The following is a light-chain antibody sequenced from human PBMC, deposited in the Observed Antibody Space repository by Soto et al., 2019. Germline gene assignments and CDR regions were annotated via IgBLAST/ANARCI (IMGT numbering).Light chain of an antibody. V-gene: IGLV2-23*02. Sequence: QSALTQPASVSGSPGQSITISCTGASSDVESDNVVSWYQQHPGKAPKLMIYEVTKRPSGISNRFSGSESGNTASLTISGLQAEDEADYYCCSYAGSFTWVFGGGTKLTVL. CDR2: EVT. CDR1: SSDVESDNV. CDR3: CSYAGSFTWV. J-gene: IGLJ3*02.